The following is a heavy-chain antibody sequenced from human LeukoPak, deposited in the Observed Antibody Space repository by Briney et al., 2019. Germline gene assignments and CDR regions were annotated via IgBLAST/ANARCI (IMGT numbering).Heavy chain of an antibody. D-gene: IGHD3-9*01. V-gene: IGHV4-34*01. CDR3: SRGSDESKTGDS. Sequence: SETLSLTCAVYGGSFIGYHWNWIRQTPEKGLEWIGEINHRGHTNYNPSLESRVTISVDTSKNQFSLTLTSVTAADTAIYYCSRGSDESKTGDSWGQGSLVTVSS. J-gene: IGHJ4*02. CDR1: GGSFIGYH. CDR2: INHRGHT.